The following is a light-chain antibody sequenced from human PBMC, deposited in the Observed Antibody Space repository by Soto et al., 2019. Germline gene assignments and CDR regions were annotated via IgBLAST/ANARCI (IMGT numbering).Light chain of an antibody. J-gene: IGKJ5*01. Sequence: IQMTKSAATLSASVGDRVNISCRVSQSIITRLAWYRQKRGKVPELLIYKASTLESGVPSRFSGSGSRTEFTLSISSLQPDDLATYCCQQYSKYPVSFGQGTRLEI. CDR2: KAS. V-gene: IGKV1-5*03. CDR3: QQYSKYPVS. CDR1: QSIITR.